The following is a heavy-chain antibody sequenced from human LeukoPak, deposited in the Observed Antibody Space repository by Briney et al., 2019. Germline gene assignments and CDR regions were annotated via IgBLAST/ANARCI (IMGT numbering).Heavy chain of an antibody. CDR3: ARGRFPTKRSAYYYGAFDI. D-gene: IGHD3-22*01. V-gene: IGHV1-46*01. J-gene: IGHJ3*02. CDR2: VNPSGGST. CDR1: GYTFTSYY. Sequence: ASVKVSCKASGYTFTSYYMHWVRQAPGQGLEWMGIVNPSGGSTSYAQKFQGRVTMTRDTSTSTVYMELSSLRSEDTALYYCARGRFPTKRSAYYYGAFDIWGQGTMVTVSS.